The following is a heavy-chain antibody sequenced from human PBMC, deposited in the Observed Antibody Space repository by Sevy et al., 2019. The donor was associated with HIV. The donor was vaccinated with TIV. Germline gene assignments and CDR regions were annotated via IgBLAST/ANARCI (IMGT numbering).Heavy chain of an antibody. Sequence: GGSLRLSCAASGITLSPYWMHWVRQAPGKGLVWVSRINSDGSSTSYADSVKGRFNISRDNGKNTLYLQMKSLRVEDTAVYFCSGGLYYYDMRGHQEPVDHWGQGALVTVSS. CDR3: SGGLYYYDMRGHQEPVDH. CDR1: GITLSPYW. CDR2: INSDGSST. V-gene: IGHV3-74*01. D-gene: IGHD3-22*01. J-gene: IGHJ4*02.